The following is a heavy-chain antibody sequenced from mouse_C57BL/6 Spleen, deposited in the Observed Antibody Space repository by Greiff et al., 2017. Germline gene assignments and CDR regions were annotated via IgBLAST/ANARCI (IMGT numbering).Heavy chain of an antibody. CDR2: ISYDGSN. J-gene: IGHJ1*03. D-gene: IGHD1-1*01. V-gene: IGHV3-6*01. CDR3: ARDETTVDWYFDV. CDR1: GYSITSGYY. Sequence: EVKLQESGPGLVKPSQSLSLTCSVTGYSITSGYYWNWIRQFPGNKLEWMGYISYDGSNNYNPSLKNRISITRDTSKNQFFLKLNSVTTEDTATYYCARDETTVDWYFDVWGTGTTVTVSS.